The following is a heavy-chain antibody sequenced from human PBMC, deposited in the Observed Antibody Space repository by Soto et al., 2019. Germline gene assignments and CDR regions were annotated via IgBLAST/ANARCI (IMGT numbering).Heavy chain of an antibody. V-gene: IGHV4-59*01. CDR2: IYYSGST. J-gene: IGHJ5*02. Sequence: SETLSLTCTVSGGSIISYYWSWILQPPGKGLEWIGYIYYSGSTNYNPSLKSRVTISVDTSKNQFSLKLSSVTAADTAVYYCARGITYYYDSSGNPWGQGTLVTVSS. D-gene: IGHD3-22*01. CDR1: GGSIISYY. CDR3: ARGITYYYDSSGNP.